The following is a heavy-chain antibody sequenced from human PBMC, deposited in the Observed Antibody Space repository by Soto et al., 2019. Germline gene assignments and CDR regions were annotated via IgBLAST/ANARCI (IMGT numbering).Heavy chain of an antibody. J-gene: IGHJ4*02. D-gene: IGHD6-19*01. CDR2: ISHDGKNE. V-gene: IGHV3-30*14. CDR1: GFTFSSYA. CDR3: GRVDKFSGGWS. Sequence: QVQLVESGGGVVQPGRSLRLSCAASGFTFSSYAMHWVRRAPGKGLEWVAAISHDGKNEFHADSVKGRFTVSRDNAKNIVYLQMDSLRPHDTALFYCGRVDKFSGGWSWGQGTEVTVSS.